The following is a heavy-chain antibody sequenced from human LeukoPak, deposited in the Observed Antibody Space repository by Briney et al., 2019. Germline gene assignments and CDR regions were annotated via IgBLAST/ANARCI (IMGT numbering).Heavy chain of an antibody. J-gene: IGHJ3*02. CDR1: GFTFSSYA. V-gene: IGHV3-23*01. D-gene: IGHD3-22*01. Sequence: GGSLRLSCAASGFTFSSYAMSWVRQAPGKGLEWVSAISGSGGSTYYADSVKGRFTISRDNSKNTLYLQMYSLRAEDTAVYYCAKFGYYDSSGHDAFDIWGQGTMVTVSS. CDR2: ISGSGGST. CDR3: AKFGYYDSSGHDAFDI.